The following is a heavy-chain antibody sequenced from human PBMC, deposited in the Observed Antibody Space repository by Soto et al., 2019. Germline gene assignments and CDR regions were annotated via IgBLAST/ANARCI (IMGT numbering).Heavy chain of an antibody. CDR1: GYTFTGYY. CDR3: ASSPEKYCSGGGCYLSDPFFDY. CDR2: INPNSGGT. D-gene: IGHD2-15*01. Sequence: QVQLVQSGAEVKKPGASVKVSCKASGYTFTGYYMHWVRQAPGQGLEWMGWINPNSGGTNYAQKFQGWVTMTRDTSISKAYMELSRLRSDDTAVYYCASSPEKYCSGGGCYLSDPFFDYWGQGTLVTVSS. V-gene: IGHV1-2*04. J-gene: IGHJ4*02.